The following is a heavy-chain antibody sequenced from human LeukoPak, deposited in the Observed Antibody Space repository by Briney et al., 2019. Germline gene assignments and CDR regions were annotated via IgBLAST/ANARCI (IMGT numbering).Heavy chain of an antibody. D-gene: IGHD3-3*01. V-gene: IGHV3-21*01. CDR2: ISSSSSYI. J-gene: IGHJ6*03. CDR3: ARVVGYDFWSGYSPSYYYYMDV. CDR1: GFTFSSYS. Sequence: GGSLRLSCAASGFTFSSYSMNWVRQAPGKGLEWVSSISSSSSYIYYADSVKGRFTISRDNAKNSLYLQMNSLRAEDTAVYYCARVVGYDFWSGYSPSYYYYMDVWGKGTTVTVSS.